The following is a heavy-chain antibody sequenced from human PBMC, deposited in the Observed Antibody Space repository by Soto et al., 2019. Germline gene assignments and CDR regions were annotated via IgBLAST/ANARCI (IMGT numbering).Heavy chain of an antibody. CDR3: AKATRGQCVGAHCYAFDF. Sequence: EVQLLESGGGLVQPGGSLRLSCAASGFTVTNYAMNWVRHSPGKGLEWVASVIGTGIDTYHAASVKGRFTISRDNSRNTMYLEMNRLRAEDTAMYHCAKATRGQCVGAHCYAFDFWGQGILVTAS. CDR1: GFTVTNYA. CDR2: VIGTGIDT. V-gene: IGHV3-23*01. J-gene: IGHJ4*02. D-gene: IGHD2-21*01.